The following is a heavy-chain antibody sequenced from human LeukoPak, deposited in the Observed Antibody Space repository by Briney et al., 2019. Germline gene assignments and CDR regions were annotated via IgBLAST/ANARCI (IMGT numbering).Heavy chain of an antibody. V-gene: IGHV3-21*01. CDR1: EFPFSSYS. CDR2: ISSSSSYI. Sequence: GGPLSLSWQASEFPFSSYSMNWFRKPPGKGLEWAQSISSSSSYIYYADSAKGRFTISRDNAKNSLYLQMNSLRAEDTAVYYCARSSSAYYFDYWGQGTLVTVSS. D-gene: IGHD6-6*01. CDR3: ARSSSAYYFDY. J-gene: IGHJ4*02.